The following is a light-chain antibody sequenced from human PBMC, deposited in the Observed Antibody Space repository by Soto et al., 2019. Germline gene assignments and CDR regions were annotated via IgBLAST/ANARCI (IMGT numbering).Light chain of an antibody. CDR2: EVT. CDR1: SSDVGGYNY. J-gene: IGLJ1*01. V-gene: IGLV2-8*01. Sequence: QSALTQPPSASGSPGQSVTISCTGTSSDVGGYNYVSWYQQHPGKAPKLMIYEVTKRPSGVPDRFSGSKSGNTASLTVAGLQIDDEVDYYCSSYAGSNNLYVFGTGTKLTVL. CDR3: SSYAGSNNLYV.